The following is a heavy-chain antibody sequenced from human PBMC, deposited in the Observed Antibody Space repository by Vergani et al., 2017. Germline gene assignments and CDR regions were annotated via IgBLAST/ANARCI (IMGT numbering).Heavy chain of an antibody. V-gene: IGHV4-59*01. CDR2: IYYIGST. CDR3: AREYRESGSGSYYAAFEI. D-gene: IGHD1-26*01. CDR1: GGSISSYY. J-gene: IGHJ3*02. Sequence: QVQLQESGPGLVKPSETLSLTCTVPGGSISSYYWSWIRQPPGKGLEWVGYIYYIGSTNYNPSLKSRVTISVDTSKNQFSLKLSSVTAADTAVYYCAREYRESGSGSYYAAFEIWGQGTMVTVSS.